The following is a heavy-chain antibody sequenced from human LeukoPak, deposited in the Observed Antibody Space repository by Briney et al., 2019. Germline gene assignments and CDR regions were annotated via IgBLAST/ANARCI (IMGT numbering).Heavy chain of an antibody. D-gene: IGHD2-15*01. V-gene: IGHV1-69*04. J-gene: IGHJ4*02. CDR3: AREGRLGTYYFDY. CDR2: IIPILGIA. Sequence: ASVKVSCKASGGTFSSYAISWVRQAPGQGLEWMGRIIPILGIANYAQKFQGRVTITADKSTSTAYMELSSLRSEDTAVYYCAREGRLGTYYFDYWGQGTLVTVSS. CDR1: GGTFSSYA.